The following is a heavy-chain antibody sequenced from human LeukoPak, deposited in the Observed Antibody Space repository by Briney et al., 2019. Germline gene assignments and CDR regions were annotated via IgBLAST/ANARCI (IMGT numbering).Heavy chain of an antibody. Sequence: GGSLRPSCAASGFTFSNYAMHWVRQAPGRGLEWVSLISSGGTYEYYADSVKGRFTISRDNSKNTLYLQLNSLRAEDTAVYYCARDSTYYYDSGSSGPHYFDNWGQGTLVTVSS. CDR3: ARDSTYYYDSGSSGPHYFDN. CDR1: GFTFSNYA. D-gene: IGHD3-10*01. CDR2: ISSGGTYE. V-gene: IGHV3-30*01. J-gene: IGHJ4*02.